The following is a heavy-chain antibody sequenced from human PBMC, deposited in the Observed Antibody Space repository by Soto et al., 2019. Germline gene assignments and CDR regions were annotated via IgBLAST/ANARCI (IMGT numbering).Heavy chain of an antibody. D-gene: IGHD2-2*01. Sequence: GGSLRLSCAASGFTFSDYYMSWIRQAPGKGLEWVSYISSSGSTIYYADSVKGRFTISRDNAKNSLYLQMNSLRAEDTAVYYCARVIRYCGSTSCPAYYYYYYYMDVWGKGTTVTVSS. CDR3: ARVIRYCGSTSCPAYYYYYYYMDV. CDR2: ISSSGSTI. J-gene: IGHJ6*03. CDR1: GFTFSDYY. V-gene: IGHV3-11*01.